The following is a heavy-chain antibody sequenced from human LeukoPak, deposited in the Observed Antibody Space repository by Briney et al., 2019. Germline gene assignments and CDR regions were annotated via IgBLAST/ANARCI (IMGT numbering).Heavy chain of an antibody. CDR3: ARVVAAAGNNWFDP. CDR1: GDSITSGGYS. J-gene: IGHJ5*02. D-gene: IGHD6-25*01. V-gene: IGHV4-30-4*07. Sequence: PSETLSLTCAVSGDSITSGGYSWSWIRQTPGTGLEWIAYIHDSGSTYNNPSLKSRLSISIDTSKNQFSLKLNSVTAADTAVYYCARVVAAAGNNWFDPWGQGTLVTVSS. CDR2: IHDSGST.